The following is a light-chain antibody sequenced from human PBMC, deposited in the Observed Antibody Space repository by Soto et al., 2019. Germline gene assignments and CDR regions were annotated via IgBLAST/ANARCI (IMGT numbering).Light chain of an antibody. Sequence: DIQLTQSPSSLSASEGDTVTITCRASHSINSHLNWYQQKSGEAPKFLIYGTSDLHTGVPSRFSGSRSGTDFSLTISSLEPEDCAIYYGEQSYSTPFTCGQGTKLEIK. J-gene: IGKJ2*01. CDR3: EQSYSTPFT. V-gene: IGKV1-39*01. CDR1: HSINSH. CDR2: GTS.